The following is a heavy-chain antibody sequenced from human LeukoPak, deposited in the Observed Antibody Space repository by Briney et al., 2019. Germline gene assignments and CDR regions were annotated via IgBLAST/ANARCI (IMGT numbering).Heavy chain of an antibody. CDR1: GYTLSSYA. Sequence: GGSLRLSCVASGYTLSSYAMHWVRQAPGKGLEWVAVISYDGSNKYYADSVKGRFTISRDNSKNTLYLQMNSLRAEDTAVYYCARDVPGSYGSFYHHYWGQGTLVTVSS. CDR2: ISYDGSNK. D-gene: IGHD5-18*01. CDR3: ARDVPGSYGSFYHHY. J-gene: IGHJ4*02. V-gene: IGHV3-30*14.